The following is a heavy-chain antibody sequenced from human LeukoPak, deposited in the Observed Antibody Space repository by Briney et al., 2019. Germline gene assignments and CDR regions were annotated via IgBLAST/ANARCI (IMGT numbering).Heavy chain of an antibody. Sequence: GESLKISCKGSGYSFTSYWIGWVRQMPGKGLEWMGIIYPGDSDTRYSSSFQGQVTISADKSISTAYLQWSSLKASDTAMYYCARRGYYDSSGYSEFDYWGQGTLVTVSS. CDR3: ARRGYYDSSGYSEFDY. V-gene: IGHV5-51*01. D-gene: IGHD3-22*01. J-gene: IGHJ4*02. CDR2: IYPGDSDT. CDR1: GYSFTSYW.